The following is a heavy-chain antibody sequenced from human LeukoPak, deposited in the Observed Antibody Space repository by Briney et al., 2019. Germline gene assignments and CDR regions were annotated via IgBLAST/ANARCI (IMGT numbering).Heavy chain of an antibody. CDR3: AGARSQQWLVPRY. D-gene: IGHD6-19*01. V-gene: IGHV3-7*01. J-gene: IGHJ4*02. CDR1: GFTFSSYC. CDR2: IKQDGSEN. Sequence: GGSLRLSCAASGFTFSSYCMSWVRQTPGKWLEWVANIKQDGSENYYVDSVKGRFTISRDNAKNSLYLQMNSLRAEDTAVYYCAGARSQQWLVPRYWGQGTLVTVSS.